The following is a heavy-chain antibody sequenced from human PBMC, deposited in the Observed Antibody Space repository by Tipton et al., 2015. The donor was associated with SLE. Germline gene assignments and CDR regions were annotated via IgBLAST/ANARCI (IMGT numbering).Heavy chain of an antibody. CDR3: ARAGGTHSLVID. CDR1: GFNFGSYE. V-gene: IGHV3-48*03. D-gene: IGHD1-7*01. Sequence: QLVQSGGGLVKPGGSLRLTCAVSGFNFGSYEMSWVRQAPGKGLEWVSYISSSGNTINYADSVKGRFTISRDNAKDSLYLQMNSLRSEDTAIYFCARAGGTHSLVIDWGQGTLATVSS. CDR2: ISSSGNTI. J-gene: IGHJ4*02.